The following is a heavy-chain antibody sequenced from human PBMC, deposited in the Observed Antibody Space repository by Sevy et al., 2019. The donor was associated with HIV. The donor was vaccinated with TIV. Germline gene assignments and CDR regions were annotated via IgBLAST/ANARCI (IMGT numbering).Heavy chain of an antibody. CDR3: ARKMELLVPDY. CDR1: GFIFSNYN. V-gene: IGHV3-21*01. CDR2: ISSDNYI. Sequence: GESLKISCAASGFIFSNYNMNWVRQAPGKGLEWVSYISSDNYIYNADSVKGRFTISRVNAKNSLNLQMNSLRAEDTAVYYCARKMELLVPDYWGQGTLVTVSS. J-gene: IGHJ4*02. D-gene: IGHD2-15*01.